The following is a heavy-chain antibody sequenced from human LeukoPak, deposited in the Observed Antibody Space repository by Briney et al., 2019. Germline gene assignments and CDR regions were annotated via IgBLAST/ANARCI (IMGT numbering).Heavy chain of an antibody. D-gene: IGHD1-26*01. J-gene: IGHJ6*02. Sequence: GGSLRLSCAASGFTFSSYATSWVRQAPGKGLEWVSTLSGSGGSTYSADSVKGRFTISRDNSKTTLYLQMNSLRAEDTAVYYCAKEVNSGSYGVYYGMDVWGQGTTVTVSS. CDR2: LSGSGGST. CDR1: GFTFSSYA. CDR3: AKEVNSGSYGVYYGMDV. V-gene: IGHV3-23*01.